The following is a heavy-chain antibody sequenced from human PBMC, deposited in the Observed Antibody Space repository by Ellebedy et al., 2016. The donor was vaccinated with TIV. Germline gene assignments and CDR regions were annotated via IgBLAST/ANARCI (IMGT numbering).Heavy chain of an antibody. CDR1: GLTFRNYA. Sequence: GESLKISXAASGLTFRNYAMNWVRQAPGKGLEWVSGISGRSGNTYYAAPVKGRFTISRDNSKNTLFLQVNSLRAEDTAVYYCAKDQEYFDYMDVWGKGTTVTVSS. V-gene: IGHV3-23*01. CDR2: ISGRSGNT. CDR3: AKDQEYFDYMDV. J-gene: IGHJ6*03.